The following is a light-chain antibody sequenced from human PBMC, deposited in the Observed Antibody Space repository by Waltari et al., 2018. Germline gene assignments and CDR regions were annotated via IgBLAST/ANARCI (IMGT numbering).Light chain of an antibody. CDR3: NSRDSSGNPVV. J-gene: IGLJ2*01. CDR2: GKN. V-gene: IGLV3-19*01. CDR1: SLRSYY. Sequence: ITCQGDSLRSYYASWYQQMPGQAPVLVIYGKNNRPSGIPDRFSGSSSGNTASFTITGAQAEDEADYYCNSRDSSGNPVVFGGGTKLTVL.